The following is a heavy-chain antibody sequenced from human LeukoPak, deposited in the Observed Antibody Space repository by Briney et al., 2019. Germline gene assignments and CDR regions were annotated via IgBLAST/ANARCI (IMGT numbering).Heavy chain of an antibody. CDR1: GGSISSYY. CDR3: ARASSGWYNWFDP. CDR2: IYYSGST. Sequence: PSETLPLTCTVSGGSISSYYWSRIRQSPGKGLEWIGYIYYSGSTNYNPSLKSRVTISVDTSKSQFSLKLSSVTAADTAVYYCARASSGWYNWFDPWGQGTLVTVSS. D-gene: IGHD6-19*01. J-gene: IGHJ5*02. V-gene: IGHV4-59*01.